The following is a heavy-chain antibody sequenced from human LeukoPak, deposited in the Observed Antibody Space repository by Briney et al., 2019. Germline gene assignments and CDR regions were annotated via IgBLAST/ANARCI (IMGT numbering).Heavy chain of an antibody. D-gene: IGHD3-22*01. CDR3: ARDVRYYYDSSGYPF. Sequence: PGGSLRLSCAASGFTVSSNYMNWVRQAPGKGLEWVSVIYSGSSTYYADSVEGRFTISRDNSKNTLYLQMNSLRAEDTAVYYCARDVRYYYDSSGYPFWGQGTLVTVSS. CDR1: GFTVSSNY. J-gene: IGHJ4*02. CDR2: IYSGSST. V-gene: IGHV3-66*01.